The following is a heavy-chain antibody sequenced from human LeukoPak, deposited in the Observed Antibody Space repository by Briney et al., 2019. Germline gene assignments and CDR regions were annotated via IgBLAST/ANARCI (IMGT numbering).Heavy chain of an antibody. Sequence: GGSLRLSCAVSGSTFSECWMSWVRQAPGKGLEWVANIKGDGSQKYYVDSVNGRFTISRDNAGNSLYLQMNSLRAEDTAVYYCVSRLVPGLRWGQGTLVTVSS. J-gene: IGHJ4*02. CDR3: VSRLVPGLR. CDR1: GSTFSECW. D-gene: IGHD4-11*01. V-gene: IGHV3-7*01. CDR2: IKGDGSQK.